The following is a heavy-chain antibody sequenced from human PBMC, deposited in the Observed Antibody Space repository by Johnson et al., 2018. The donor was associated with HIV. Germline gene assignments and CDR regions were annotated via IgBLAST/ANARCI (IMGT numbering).Heavy chain of an antibody. V-gene: IGHV3-11*04. Sequence: QVQLVESGGGLVKPGGSLRLSCAASGFSFSDYYMTWIRQAPGKGLEWVSYISSSGSTYYADSVKGRFTFSRDNSKNTLYLQMNSLRVEDTAVYYCASEVRGVLDIWGQGTMVTVSS. D-gene: IGHD3-10*01. CDR2: ISSSGST. CDR3: ASEVRGVLDI. J-gene: IGHJ3*02. CDR1: GFSFSDYY.